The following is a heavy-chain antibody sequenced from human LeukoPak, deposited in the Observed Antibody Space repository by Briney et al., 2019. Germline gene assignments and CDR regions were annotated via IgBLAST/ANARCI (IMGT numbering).Heavy chain of an antibody. CDR3: AKSYSSSWYNNWFDP. D-gene: IGHD6-13*01. V-gene: IGHV3-23*01. CDR2: ISGSGGST. Sequence: PGGSLRLSCAASGFTLSSYAMSWVRQAPGKGLEWVSAISGSGGSTYYADSVKGRFTISRDNSKNTLYLQMNSLRAEDTAVYYCAKSYSSSWYNNWFDPWGQGTLVTVSS. CDR1: GFTLSSYA. J-gene: IGHJ5*02.